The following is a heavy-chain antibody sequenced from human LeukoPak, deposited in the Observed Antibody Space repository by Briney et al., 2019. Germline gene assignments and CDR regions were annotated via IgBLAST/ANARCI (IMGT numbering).Heavy chain of an antibody. J-gene: IGHJ4*02. D-gene: IGHD5-18*01. CDR2: IYTSGST. V-gene: IGHV4-4*07. CDR1: GGSISSYY. Sequence: PSETLSLTCTVSGGSISSYYWSWIRQPAGKGLEWIGRIYTSGSTNYNPSLKSRVTMSVDTSKNQFSLKLSSVTAADTAVYYCASNFSPDAFGYSFGYWGQGTLVTVSS. CDR3: ASNFSPDAFGYSFGY.